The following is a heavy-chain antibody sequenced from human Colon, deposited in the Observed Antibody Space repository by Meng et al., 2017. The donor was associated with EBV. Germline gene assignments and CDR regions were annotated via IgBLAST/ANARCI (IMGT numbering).Heavy chain of an antibody. CDR1: GGSINSGDYY. CDR2: IYYTGST. V-gene: IGHV4-30-4*01. Sequence: ARLQVSGPGLVKPAQTLSLTCTVSGGSINSGDYYWSWIRQPPGKGLEWIGYIYYTGSTYYNPSLKSRVTISMDTSKNQFSLRLSSVTAAGTAVYYCARNYYFDYWGQGTLVTVSS. CDR3: ARNYYFDY. J-gene: IGHJ4*02.